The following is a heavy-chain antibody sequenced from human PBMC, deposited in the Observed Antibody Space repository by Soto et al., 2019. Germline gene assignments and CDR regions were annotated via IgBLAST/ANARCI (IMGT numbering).Heavy chain of an antibody. V-gene: IGHV1-3*01. CDR3: ARVRRTSSLNYGTDG. CDR2: INAGNGNT. Sequence: QVQLVQSGAEVKKPGSSVKVSCKASGYTFTSYAMYWVRQALGQRPARMGWINAGNGNTTYSQKFQGRVTIPRDPSARTAYMELSSLRSEDTAVYYCARVRRTSSLNYGTDGWGQGTTVTVAS. CDR1: GYTFTSYA. D-gene: IGHD2-2*01. J-gene: IGHJ6*02.